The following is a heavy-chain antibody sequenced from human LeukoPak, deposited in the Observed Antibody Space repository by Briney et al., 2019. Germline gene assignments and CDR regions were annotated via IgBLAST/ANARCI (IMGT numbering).Heavy chain of an antibody. Sequence: GGSLRLSCAASGFTFSTYWMHWVRQAPGKGLVWVSRIKSDGGTNYADSVKGRFTISRDNAKKTVSLQMNSLRPEDTGAYYCARAPSEIGGYYPEYFRHWGQGTLVTVSS. CDR1: GFTFSTYW. CDR3: ARAPSEIGGYYPEYFRH. V-gene: IGHV3-74*01. CDR2: IKSDGGT. J-gene: IGHJ1*01. D-gene: IGHD3-22*01.